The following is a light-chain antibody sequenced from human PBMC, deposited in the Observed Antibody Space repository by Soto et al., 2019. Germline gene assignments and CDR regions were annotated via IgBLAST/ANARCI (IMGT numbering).Light chain of an antibody. Sequence: QSALTQPASVSGSPGQSITISCTGTSSDVGGYNYVSWYQQHPGKAPILMIYEVSNRPAGVSNRCSCSKSGKTASLTISGRQAEDEADYYCSSHTSSSTRVFGGGTKLTVL. J-gene: IGLJ3*02. CDR3: SSHTSSSTRV. CDR2: EVS. V-gene: IGLV2-14*01. CDR1: SSDVGGYNY.